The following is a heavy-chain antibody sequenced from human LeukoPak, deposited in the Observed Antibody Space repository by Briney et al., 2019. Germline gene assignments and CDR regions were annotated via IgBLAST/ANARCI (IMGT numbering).Heavy chain of an antibody. CDR2: IYYSGST. D-gene: IGHD3-22*01. Sequence: SETLSLTCTVSGGSFSSSSYYWGWIRQPPGTGLEWIGSIYYSGSTYYNPSLKSRVTISVDTSKNQFSLKLSSVTAADTAVYYCLGYYDSSRGRDYWGQGTLVTVSS. J-gene: IGHJ4*02. V-gene: IGHV4-39*01. CDR3: LGYYDSSRGRDY. CDR1: GGSFSSSSYY.